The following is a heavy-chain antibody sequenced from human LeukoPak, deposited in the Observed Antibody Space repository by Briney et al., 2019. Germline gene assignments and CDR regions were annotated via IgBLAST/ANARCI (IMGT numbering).Heavy chain of an antibody. Sequence: PSGTLSLTCTVSGGSITSGAYYWSWIRQHPGKGLEWIGYFHYSGSTDYNPSLKSRVSILVDMSKNQFSLKLRSVTAADTAVYYCARSVSYRQTTGDDYWGQGTLVTVSS. J-gene: IGHJ4*02. CDR3: ARSVSYRQTTGDDY. CDR1: GGSITSGAYY. D-gene: IGHD1-1*01. CDR2: FHYSGST. V-gene: IGHV4-31*03.